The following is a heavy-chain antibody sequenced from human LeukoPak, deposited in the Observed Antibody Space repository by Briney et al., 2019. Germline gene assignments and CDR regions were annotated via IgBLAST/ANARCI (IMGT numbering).Heavy chain of an antibody. D-gene: IGHD6-19*01. CDR3: ARETEKQWQY. J-gene: IGHJ3*01. CDR2: IFHSGRT. Sequence: SETPSLTCAVSGFSTSSGYFWGWIRQPPGKGLEWIASIFHSGRTYYNPSLKSRVTISVDTSKNQFSLTLSSVTAADTAVYYCARETEKQWQYWGQGTLVTVSS. CDR1: GFSTSSGYF. V-gene: IGHV4-38-2*02.